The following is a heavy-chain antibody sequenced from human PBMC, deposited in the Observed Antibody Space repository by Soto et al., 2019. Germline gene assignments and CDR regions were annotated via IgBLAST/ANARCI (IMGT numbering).Heavy chain of an antibody. J-gene: IGHJ5*02. CDR3: ARECGGDCYGWFDP. CDR1: GGSISSYY. V-gene: IGHV4-59*01. CDR2: IYYSGST. D-gene: IGHD2-21*02. Sequence: TVSGGSISSYYWSWIRQPPGKGLEWIGYIYYSGSTNYNPSLKSRVTISVDTSKNQFSLKLSSVTAADTAVYYCARECGGDCYGWFDPWGQGTLVTVSS.